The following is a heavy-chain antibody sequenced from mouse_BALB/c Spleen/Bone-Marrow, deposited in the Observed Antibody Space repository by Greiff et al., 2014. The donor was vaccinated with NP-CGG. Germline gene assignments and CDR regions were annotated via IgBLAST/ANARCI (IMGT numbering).Heavy chain of an antibody. D-gene: IGHD2-4*01. CDR3: ARGDYDYDDWFAY. Sequence: QVQLQQSGAELARPGASVKLSCKASGYTFTSYWMQWVKQRPGQGLEWIGAIYPGDGDTRYTQKFKGKATLTAGKSSSTAYMQLSSLASEDSAVYYCARGDYDYDDWFAYWGQGTLVTVSA. CDR1: GYTFTSYW. V-gene: IGHV1-87*01. J-gene: IGHJ3*01. CDR2: IYPGDGDT.